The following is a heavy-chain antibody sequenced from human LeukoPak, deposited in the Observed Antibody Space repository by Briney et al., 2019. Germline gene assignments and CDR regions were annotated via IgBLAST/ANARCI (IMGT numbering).Heavy chain of an antibody. D-gene: IGHD6-13*01. Sequence: GGSLRLSCAASGFTFSDYYMSWIRQAPGKGLEWVSYISSSGSTIYYADSVKGRFTISRDNAKNSLYLQINSLRAEDTAVYYCARVSSSWYYFDYWGQGTLVTVS. CDR3: ARVSSSWYYFDY. CDR2: ISSSGSTI. J-gene: IGHJ4*02. CDR1: GFTFSDYY. V-gene: IGHV3-11*04.